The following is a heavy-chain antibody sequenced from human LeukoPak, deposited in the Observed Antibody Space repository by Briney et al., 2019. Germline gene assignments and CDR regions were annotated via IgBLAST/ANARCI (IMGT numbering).Heavy chain of an antibody. J-gene: IGHJ4*02. CDR2: IRHSGTT. CDR3: ARLLKY. Sequence: SETLSLTCTVSGYSIISGYYWGWIRQPPGKGLEWIGTIRHSGTTYYNPSLKSRVTISIDSSKNQFSLKLSSVTATDTAVYYCARLLKYWGQGTLVTVSS. V-gene: IGHV4-38-2*02. CDR1: GYSIISGYY.